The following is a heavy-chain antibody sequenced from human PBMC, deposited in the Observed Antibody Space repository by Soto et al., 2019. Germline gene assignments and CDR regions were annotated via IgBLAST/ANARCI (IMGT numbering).Heavy chain of an antibody. Sequence: SENLSLTCTLSGDSLSRYYMNLIRQPAGTGLEWIGRISATGRTSYMSSLKSRITLSVDTSKNQFSLNLKFVTAADTAVYFCARDQSGAADIWGQGTMVTVSS. CDR2: ISATGRT. J-gene: IGHJ3*02. CDR1: GDSLSRYY. V-gene: IGHV4-4*07. D-gene: IGHD7-27*01. CDR3: ARDQSGAADI.